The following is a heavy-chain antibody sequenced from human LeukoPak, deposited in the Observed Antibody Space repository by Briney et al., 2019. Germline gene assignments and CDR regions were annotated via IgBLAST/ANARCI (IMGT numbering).Heavy chain of an antibody. CDR3: ARPFYYYDSSGYLFDY. CDR2: IKQDGSEK. CDR1: GFTFSSYW. V-gene: IGHV3-7*01. J-gene: IGHJ4*02. Sequence: GGSLRLSCAASGFTFSSYWMSWVRQAPGKGLEWVANIKQDGSEKYYVDSVKGRFTISRDNAKNSLYLQMNSLRAEDTAVYYCARPFYYYDSSGYLFDYWGQGSLVTVSS. D-gene: IGHD3-22*01.